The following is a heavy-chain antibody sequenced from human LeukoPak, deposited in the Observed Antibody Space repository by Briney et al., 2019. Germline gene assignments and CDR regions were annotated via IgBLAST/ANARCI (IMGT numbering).Heavy chain of an antibody. CDR1: GGSISSGGYY. Sequence: PSETLSLTCAVSGGSISSGGYYWGWIRQPPGKGLEWIGSIYYSGSTYYNPSLKSRVTISVDTSKNQFSLKLSSVTAADTAVYYCARHHSGYDLFRHAFDIWGQGTMVTVSS. CDR3: ARHHSGYDLFRHAFDI. D-gene: IGHD5-12*01. V-gene: IGHV4-39*01. CDR2: IYYSGST. J-gene: IGHJ3*02.